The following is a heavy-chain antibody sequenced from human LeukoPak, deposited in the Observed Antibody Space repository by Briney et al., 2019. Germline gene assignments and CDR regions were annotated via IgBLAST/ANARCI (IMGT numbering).Heavy chain of an antibody. CDR3: ARANSSSWAQDY. CDR2: IGTAGDT. Sequence: GGSLRLSCAASGFTFSSYDMHWVRQATGKGLEWASAIGTAGDTYYPGSVKGRFTISRENAKNSLYLQMNSLRAGDTAVYYCARANSSSWAQDYWGQGTLVTVSS. D-gene: IGHD6-13*01. CDR1: GFTFSSYD. J-gene: IGHJ4*02. V-gene: IGHV3-13*01.